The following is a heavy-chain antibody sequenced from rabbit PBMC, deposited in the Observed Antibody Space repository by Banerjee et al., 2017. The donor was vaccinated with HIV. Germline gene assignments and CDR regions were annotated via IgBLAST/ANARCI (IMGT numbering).Heavy chain of an antibody. D-gene: IGHD1-1*01. J-gene: IGHJ4*01. CDR1: GFDFSSYG. V-gene: IGHV1S45*01. CDR2: IGIGSGTT. CDR3: ARRAARSGDYGL. Sequence: QEQLVESGGGLVQPGGSLKLSCKASGFDFSSYGVSWVRQATGKGLEWIGCIGIGSGTTYYASWAKGRFTITKTSSTTVTLQMTSLIVADTATYFCARRAARSGDYGLWGQGTLVTVS.